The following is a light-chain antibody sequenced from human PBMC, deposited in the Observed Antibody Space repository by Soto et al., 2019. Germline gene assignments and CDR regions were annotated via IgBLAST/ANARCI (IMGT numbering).Light chain of an antibody. Sequence: QSALTQPRSVSGSPGQTVTISCTGTSSDVGGYNFVSWYQHHPGKAPKLMIYDVNKRPSGVPDRFSGSKSANTASLSISGLHAEDEADYYRCSDAGSSTSVFGGGTQLTVL. CDR3: CSDAGSSTSV. CDR1: SSDVGGYNF. V-gene: IGLV2-11*01. CDR2: DVN. J-gene: IGLJ2*01.